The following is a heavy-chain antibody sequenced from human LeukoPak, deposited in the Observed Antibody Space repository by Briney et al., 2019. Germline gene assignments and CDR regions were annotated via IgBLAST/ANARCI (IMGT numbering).Heavy chain of an antibody. CDR2: INSSSSTI. V-gene: IGHV3-48*02. CDR3: ARDLTYCSGGSCYSGYYYYYGMDV. J-gene: IGHJ6*02. Sequence: GGSLRLSCAASGFTFSSYSMNWVRQAPGKGLEWVSYINSSSSTIYYADSVKVRFTISRDNAKNSLYLQMNSLRDEDTAVYYCARDLTYCSGGSCYSGYYYYYGMDVWGQGTTVTVSS. CDR1: GFTFSSYS. D-gene: IGHD2-15*01.